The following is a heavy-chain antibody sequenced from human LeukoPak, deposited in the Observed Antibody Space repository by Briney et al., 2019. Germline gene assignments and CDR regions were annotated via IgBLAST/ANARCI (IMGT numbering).Heavy chain of an antibody. CDR2: IDIAGDT. J-gene: IGHJ6*04. D-gene: IGHD3-10*02. CDR3: AELGITMIGGV. Sequence: TGGSLRLSCAASQFTFSRYDMHWVRQATGKGLEWVSTIDIAGDTYYPGSVKGRFTISRDNAKNSLYLQMNSLRAEDTAVYYCAELGITMIGGVWGKGTTVTISS. V-gene: IGHV3-13*01. CDR1: QFTFSRYD.